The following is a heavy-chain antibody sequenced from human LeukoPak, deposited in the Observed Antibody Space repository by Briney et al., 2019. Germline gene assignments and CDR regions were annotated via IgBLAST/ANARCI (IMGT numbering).Heavy chain of an antibody. CDR3: TRGEMDYGDFCFDY. V-gene: IGHV3-21*03. D-gene: IGHD4-17*01. CDR1: GFTFSSYT. J-gene: IGHJ4*02. CDR2: ISSSSSYI. Sequence: GGSLRLSCAASGFTFSSYTMNWVRRAPGKGLEWVSSISSSSSYIYYADSVKGRFTISRDNAKNSLYLEMNSLRREDTALYYCTRGEMDYGDFCFDYWGQGTLVTVSS.